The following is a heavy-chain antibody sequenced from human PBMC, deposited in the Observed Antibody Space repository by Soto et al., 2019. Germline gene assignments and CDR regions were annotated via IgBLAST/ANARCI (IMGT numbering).Heavy chain of an antibody. V-gene: IGHV4-38-2*01. CDR1: GYSISSGYH. Sequence: TSETLSLTCAVSGYSISSGYHWGWIRQPPGKGLEWIATIYRSGSTYYNPSLKSRVTISVDTSKNQFSLKLSSVTAADTAVYYCARVNWNPDYWGQGTLVTVSS. CDR2: IYRSGST. D-gene: IGHD1-1*01. J-gene: IGHJ4*02. CDR3: ARVNWNPDY.